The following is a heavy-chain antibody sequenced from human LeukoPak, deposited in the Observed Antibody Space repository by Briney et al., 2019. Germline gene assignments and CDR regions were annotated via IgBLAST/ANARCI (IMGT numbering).Heavy chain of an antibody. V-gene: IGHV3-33*01. J-gene: IGHJ4*02. CDR1: GFTFSSYG. CDR2: IWYDGSNK. Sequence: PGGSLRLSCAASGFTFSSYGMHWVRQAPGKGLEWVAVIWYDGSNKYYADSVKGRFTISRDNSKNTLYLQMNSLRAEDTAVYYCARDQGSGYYSWFGYWGQGTLVTVSS. D-gene: IGHD3-22*01. CDR3: ARDQGSGYYSWFGY.